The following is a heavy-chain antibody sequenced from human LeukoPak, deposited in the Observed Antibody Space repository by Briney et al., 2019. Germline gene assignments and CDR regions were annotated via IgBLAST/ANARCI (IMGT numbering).Heavy chain of an antibody. Sequence: GGSLRLSCAASGFTFSSYAMSWVRQAPGKGLEWVSAISGSGGSTYYADSVKGRFTISRDNSKNTLYLQMNSLRAEDTAVYYCPKDPPIRAGAVGGKRPLDYWGKEPWSPSPQ. CDR1: GFTFSSYA. V-gene: IGHV3-23*01. CDR2: ISGSGGST. CDR3: PKDPPIRAGAVGGKRPLDY. J-gene: IGHJ4*01. D-gene: IGHD6-19*01.